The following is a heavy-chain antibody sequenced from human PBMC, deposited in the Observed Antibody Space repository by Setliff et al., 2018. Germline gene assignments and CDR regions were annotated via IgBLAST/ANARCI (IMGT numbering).Heavy chain of an antibody. Sequence: SETLSLTCTVSGGSISNYYWSWIRQPAGKGLEWIGSIYYSGSTYYNPSLKSRVTMSIDTSKNQFSLKLNSVTAADMAVYYCAREQWLDPPGYYYMDVWAKGTTVTVSS. CDR2: IYYSGST. CDR3: AREQWLDPPGYYYMDV. V-gene: IGHV4-4*07. J-gene: IGHJ6*03. D-gene: IGHD6-19*01. CDR1: GGSISNYY.